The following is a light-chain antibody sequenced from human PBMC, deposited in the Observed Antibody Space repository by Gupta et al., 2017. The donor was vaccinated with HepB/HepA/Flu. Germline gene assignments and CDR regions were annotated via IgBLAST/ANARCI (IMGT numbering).Light chain of an antibody. J-gene: IGKJ1*01. Sequence: DIVMPQSPDSLPVSLGERATINCKSSQSVLSRANNKNYLAWYQQKPGQPPKELIYWASTRESGVPDRCSGGGSGTDFTRTISSLQAEDVAFYYCQQDDSTPPTFGQGTKVEIK. CDR2: WAS. V-gene: IGKV4-1*01. CDR3: QQDDSTPPT. CDR1: QSVLSRANNKNY.